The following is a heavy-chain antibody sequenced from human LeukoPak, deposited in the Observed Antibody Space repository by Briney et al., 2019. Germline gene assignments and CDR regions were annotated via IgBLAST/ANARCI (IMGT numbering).Heavy chain of an antibody. CDR2: VYYSGST. CDR3: ARSRAFNSGAFDP. CDR1: GGSISSYY. D-gene: IGHD1-26*01. V-gene: IGHV4-59*01. J-gene: IGHJ5*02. Sequence: PSETLSLTCTVSGGSISSYYWSWIRQPPGRGLEWIGNVYYSGSTNYIPSLKSRVAISVDTPKNQFSLKLSSVTAADTAVYYCARSRAFNSGAFDPWGQGSLVTVSS.